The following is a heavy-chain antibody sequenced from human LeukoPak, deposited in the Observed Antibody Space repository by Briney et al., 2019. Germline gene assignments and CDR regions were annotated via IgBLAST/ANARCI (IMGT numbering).Heavy chain of an antibody. D-gene: IGHD6-13*01. Sequence: AETLSLTCTVSGGSFSSSYYYWGWIRQPPGKGLEWIGSIYYSGSTYYNPSLKSRVTISVDTSKNQFSLKLRYVTAADTAVYYCAREAIAAAGGVIDYWGQGTLVTVSS. CDR3: AREAIAAAGGVIDY. CDR2: IYYSGST. CDR1: GGSFSSSYYY. V-gene: IGHV4-39*02. J-gene: IGHJ4*02.